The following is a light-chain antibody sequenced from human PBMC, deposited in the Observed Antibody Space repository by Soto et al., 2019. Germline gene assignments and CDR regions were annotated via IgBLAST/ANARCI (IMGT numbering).Light chain of an antibody. Sequence: DVDTTHTPSFLCAYVGDSVTISFRASQSISSYLNWYQHKPGKAPKLLISAASSLQSGVPSRFSGSGSGTDFTLTISSLQPEDFATYYCQQYNSNMTFGQGTKLEIK. CDR2: AAS. CDR3: QQYNSNMT. J-gene: IGKJ1*01. V-gene: IGKV1-39*01. CDR1: QSISSY.